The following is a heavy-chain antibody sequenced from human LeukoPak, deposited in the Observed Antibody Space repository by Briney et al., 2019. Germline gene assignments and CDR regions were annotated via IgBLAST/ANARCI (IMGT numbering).Heavy chain of an antibody. Sequence: GGSLRLSCAASGLTFSSYSMNWVRQAPGKGLEWVSYISSSSSTKYYADSVKGRFTISRDNAKNSLYLQMNSLRAEDTAVYYCASLDIVVVPAAIPRDYWGQGTLVTVSS. CDR1: GLTFSSYS. D-gene: IGHD2-2*02. J-gene: IGHJ4*02. V-gene: IGHV3-48*01. CDR3: ASLDIVVVPAAIPRDY. CDR2: ISSSSSTK.